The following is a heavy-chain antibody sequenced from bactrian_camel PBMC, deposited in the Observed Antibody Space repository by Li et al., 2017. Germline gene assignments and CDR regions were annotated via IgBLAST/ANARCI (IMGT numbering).Heavy chain of an antibody. CDR3: AASYVRRWRDCDSASWWRENNY. D-gene: IGHD7*01. J-gene: IGHJ4*01. Sequence: HVQLVESGGGLVQAGGSLKLSCTVSPLTYKYNCMGWYRLPPGRAPAEREGIAAIRRSGGETWYAGSVKGRFTISQDSARNTVYLQLNSLKPEDTAMYYCAASYVRRWRDCDSASWWRENNYWGQGTQVTVS. V-gene: IGHV3-3*01. CDR1: PLTYKYNC. CDR2: IRRSGGET.